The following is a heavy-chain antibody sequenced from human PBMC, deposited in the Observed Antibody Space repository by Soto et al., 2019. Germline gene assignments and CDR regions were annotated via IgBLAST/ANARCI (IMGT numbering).Heavy chain of an antibody. CDR2: INKGGSST. CDR1: GFTFSNYP. V-gene: IGHV3-64*01. J-gene: IGHJ6*03. D-gene: IGHD1-26*01. CDR3: ATAGLVSGYYYYDMDV. Sequence: EVQLVESGGDLVQPGGSLRLSCAASGFTFSNYPMHWVRQAPGKGLEYISAINKGGSSTYYANSGRGRFNISRDNCKKTLYLQMGSLRAEDLAVYYCATAGLVSGYYYYDMDVWGKGTTVTVSS.